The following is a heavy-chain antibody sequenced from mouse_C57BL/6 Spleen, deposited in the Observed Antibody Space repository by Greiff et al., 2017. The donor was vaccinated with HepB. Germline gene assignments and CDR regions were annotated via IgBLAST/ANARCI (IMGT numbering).Heavy chain of an antibody. CDR3: ARDYYSISWFAY. CDR1: GFTFSDYG. V-gene: IGHV5-17*01. D-gene: IGHD2-5*01. CDR2: ISSGSSTI. J-gene: IGHJ3*01. Sequence: EVQLQESGGGLVKPGGSLKLSCAASGFTFSDYGMHWVRQAPEKGLEWVAYISSGSSTIYYADTVKGRFTISRDNAKNTLFLQMTSLRSEDTAMYYCARDYYSISWFAYWGQGTLVTVSA.